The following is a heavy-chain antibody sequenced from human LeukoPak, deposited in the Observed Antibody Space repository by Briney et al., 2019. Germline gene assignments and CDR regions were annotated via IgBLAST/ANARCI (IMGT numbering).Heavy chain of an antibody. CDR1: GFTFSSHG. CDR3: AKGPDKSYYFYYMDV. V-gene: IGHV3-23*01. J-gene: IGHJ6*03. CDR2: ISTSGDSI. D-gene: IGHD3-9*01. Sequence: GGSLRLSCAASGFTFSSHGMVWVRQGPGKGLECVSTISTSGDSIYYADSVKGRFTISRDNSENTLYLQVNSLRAEDTALYYCAKGPDKSYYFYYMDVWGKGTTVTVSS.